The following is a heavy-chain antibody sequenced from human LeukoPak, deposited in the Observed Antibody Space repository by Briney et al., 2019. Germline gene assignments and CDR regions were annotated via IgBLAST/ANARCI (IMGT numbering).Heavy chain of an antibody. J-gene: IGHJ4*02. V-gene: IGHV3-11*04. CDR1: GFTFSDYY. CDR3: ARTKDYHYDSSGYYGY. D-gene: IGHD3-22*01. CDR2: ISSSGSTI. Sequence: GGSLRLSCAASGFTFSDYYMSWIRQAPGKGLEWVSYISSSGSTIYYADSVKGRFTISRDNAKNSLYLQMNSLRAEDTAVYYCARTKDYHYDSSGYYGYWGQGTLVTVSS.